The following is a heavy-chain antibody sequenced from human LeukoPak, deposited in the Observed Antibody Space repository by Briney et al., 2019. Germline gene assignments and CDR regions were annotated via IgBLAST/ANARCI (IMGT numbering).Heavy chain of an antibody. CDR1: GGSINSDTSY. CDR2: IYYSGST. J-gene: IGHJ1*01. D-gene: IGHD1-26*01. Sequence: SETLSLTCAVSGGSINSDTSYWGWVRRPPEKGLEWIGSIYYSGSTYYNPSLQSRVTISVDTSKNQLSLNLGSVTAADTAIYYCARHGTSWDEYFHHWGQGTLVTVSS. CDR3: ARHGTSWDEYFHH. V-gene: IGHV4-39*01.